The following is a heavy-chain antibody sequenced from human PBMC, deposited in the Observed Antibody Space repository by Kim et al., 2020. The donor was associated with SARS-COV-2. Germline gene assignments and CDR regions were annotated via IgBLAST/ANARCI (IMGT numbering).Heavy chain of an antibody. CDR2: IYYTGTT. J-gene: IGHJ5*02. CDR1: GGSISSSDYY. CDR3: ARHWCTGGVCYFDP. V-gene: IGHV4-39*01. Sequence: SETLSLTCTVSGGSISSSDYYWGWIRQPPGKGLEWIGSIYYTGTTYYNPSLKSRVTISVDTSKNQFSLKLSSVTDATVYYCARHWCTGGVCYFDPWGQGT. D-gene: IGHD2-8*02.